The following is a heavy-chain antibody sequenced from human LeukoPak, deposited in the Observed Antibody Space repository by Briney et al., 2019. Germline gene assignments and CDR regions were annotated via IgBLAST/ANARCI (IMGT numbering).Heavy chain of an antibody. V-gene: IGHV5-51*01. Sequence: GESLKISCKGSGYSFTSYWIGWVRQMPGKGLEWMGIFYSGDCDTTFSPSFQGPLTTTADTSINTTYLQWSSLKASDTAIYYCARLDCSGGRCYAADPSGQGTLVSVSS. J-gene: IGHJ5*02. D-gene: IGHD2-15*01. CDR3: ARLDCSGGRCYAADP. CDR2: FYSGDCDT. CDR1: GYSFTSYW.